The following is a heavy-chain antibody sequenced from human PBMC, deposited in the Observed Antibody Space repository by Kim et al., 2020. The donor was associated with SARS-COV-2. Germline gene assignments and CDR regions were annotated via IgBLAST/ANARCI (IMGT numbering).Heavy chain of an antibody. J-gene: IGHJ4*02. V-gene: IGHV3-48*02. D-gene: IGHD3-3*01. Sequence: SSSSTIYYADSVKGRFTISRDNAKNSLYLQMNSLRDEDTAVYYCARDFGYWGQGTLVTVSS. CDR2: SSSSTI. CDR3: ARDFGY.